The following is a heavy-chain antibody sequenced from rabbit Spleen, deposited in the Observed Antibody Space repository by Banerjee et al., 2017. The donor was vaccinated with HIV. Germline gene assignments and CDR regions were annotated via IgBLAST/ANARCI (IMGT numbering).Heavy chain of an antibody. D-gene: IGHD8-1*01. Sequence: QEQLVESGGGLVQPGASLRLTCTASGFSFSRSYDMRWVRQAPEKGLEWIACIYTGNYKTYYASWAKGRFTISKTSSTTVTLQMTSVTVADTATYFCARDAGSGPYIDGYFNLWGPGTLVTVS. CDR1: GFSFSRSYD. CDR3: ARDAGSGPYIDGYFNL. CDR2: IYTGNYKT. V-gene: IGHV1S45*01. J-gene: IGHJ4*01.